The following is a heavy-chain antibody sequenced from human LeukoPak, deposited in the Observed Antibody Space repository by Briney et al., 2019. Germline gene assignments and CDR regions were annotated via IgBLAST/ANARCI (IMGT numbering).Heavy chain of an antibody. J-gene: IGHJ3*02. Sequence: GGSLRLSCAASGFTFSTSAMTWVRQAPGKGLEWVSGISGSGVTDYADSVKGRFTISRDNSKNTLYLQMNSLRAEDTAVYYCAKVMTVTTTTDAFNNWGQGTMVTVSS. CDR3: AKVMTVTTTTDAFNN. D-gene: IGHD4-17*01. CDR2: ISGSGVT. V-gene: IGHV3-23*01. CDR1: GFTFSTSA.